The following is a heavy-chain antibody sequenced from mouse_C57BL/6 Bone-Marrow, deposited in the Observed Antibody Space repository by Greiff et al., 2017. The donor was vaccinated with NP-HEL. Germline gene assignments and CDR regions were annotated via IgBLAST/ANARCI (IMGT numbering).Heavy chain of an antibody. CDR3: ARAGTDAMDY. Sequence: EVQLVESGGGLVKPGGSLKLSCAASGFTFSDYGMHWVRQAPEKGLEWVAYISSGSSTIYYADTVKGRFTISRDNAENNLFLQMTSLRSEDTAMYYCARAGTDAMDYWGQGTSVTVSS. J-gene: IGHJ4*01. CDR1: GFTFSDYG. V-gene: IGHV5-17*01. CDR2: ISSGSSTI. D-gene: IGHD2-14*01.